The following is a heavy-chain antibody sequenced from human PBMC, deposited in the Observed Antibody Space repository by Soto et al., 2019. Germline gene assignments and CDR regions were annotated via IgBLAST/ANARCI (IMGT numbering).Heavy chain of an antibody. D-gene: IGHD3-22*01. J-gene: IGHJ4*02. CDR2: ISSSSSTI. CDR3: ARLRKAYSDSSGYYPYYFDY. V-gene: IGHV3-48*02. CDR1: GFTFSSFS. Sequence: EAQLVESGGGLVQPGGSLRLSCAASGFTFSSFSMNWVRQAPGKGLEWISYISSSSSTIYYADSVKGRFTISRDNAKNSLYLQMNRLRDDDTAVYYCARLRKAYSDSSGYYPYYFDYWGQGSLVTVSS.